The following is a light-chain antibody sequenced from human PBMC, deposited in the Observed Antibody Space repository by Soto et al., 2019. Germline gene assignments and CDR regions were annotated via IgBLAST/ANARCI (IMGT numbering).Light chain of an antibody. V-gene: IGLV1-40*01. CDR1: TSNIGAGYY. CDR2: SHN. J-gene: IGLJ3*02. Sequence: QSVLTQPPSVSGAPGQTVTISCTGTTSNIGAGYYVHWYQQLPGTAPRLLISSHNNRPSGVPDRFFGSKSGTSASLTIIGLQAEDEDDYYCQSYDSRLSGSGVFGGGTKLTVL. CDR3: QSYDSRLSGSGV.